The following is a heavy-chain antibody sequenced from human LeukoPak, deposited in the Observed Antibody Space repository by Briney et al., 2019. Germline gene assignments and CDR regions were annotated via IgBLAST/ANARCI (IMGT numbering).Heavy chain of an antibody. V-gene: IGHV4-30-2*01. CDR3: ARRGYYDSRGYFDY. CDR1: GGSISSGGYS. CDR2: IYHSGST. J-gene: IGHJ4*02. Sequence: SETLSLTCAVSGGSISSGGYSWSWIRQPPGKGLEWIGYIYHSGSTYYNPSLRSRVTILVDRSKNQFSLKLSSVTAADTAVYYCARRGYYDSRGYFDYWGQGTLVTVSS. D-gene: IGHD3-22*01.